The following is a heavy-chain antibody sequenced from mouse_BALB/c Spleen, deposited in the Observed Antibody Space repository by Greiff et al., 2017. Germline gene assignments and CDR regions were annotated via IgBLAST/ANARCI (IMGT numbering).Heavy chain of an antibody. J-gene: IGHJ4*01. D-gene: IGHD2-2*01. Sequence: QVQLQQSGAELVRPGVSVKISCKGSGYTFTDYAMHWVKQSHAKSLEWIGVISTYYGDASYNQKFKGKATMTVDKSSSTAYMELARLTSEDSAIDYCAREGGYDGAMDYWGQGTSVTVSS. CDR3: AREGGYDGAMDY. CDR1: GYTFTDYA. CDR2: ISTYYGDA. V-gene: IGHV1S137*01.